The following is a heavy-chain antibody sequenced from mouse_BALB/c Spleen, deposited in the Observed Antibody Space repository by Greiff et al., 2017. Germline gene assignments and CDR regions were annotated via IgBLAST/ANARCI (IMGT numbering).Heavy chain of an antibody. CDR3: ASGSDFDY. CDR2: IYPGDGDT. J-gene: IGHJ2*01. Sequence: VKVVESGPELVKPGASVKISCKASGYAFSSSWMNWVKQRPGQGLEWIGRIYPGDGDTNYNGKFKGKATLTADKSSSTAYMQLSSLTSVDSAVYFCASGSDFDYWGQGTTLTVSS. V-gene: IGHV1-82*01. D-gene: IGHD2-2*01. CDR1: GYAFSSSW.